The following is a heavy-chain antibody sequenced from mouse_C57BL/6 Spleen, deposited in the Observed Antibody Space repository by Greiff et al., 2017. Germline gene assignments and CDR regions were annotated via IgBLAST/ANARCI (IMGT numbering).Heavy chain of an antibody. Sequence: QVQLQQPGAELVRPGSSVKLSCKASGYTFTSYWMDWVKQRPGQGLEWIGNIYPSDSETHYNQKFKDKATLTVDKSSSTAYMQLSSLTSEDSAVYYCARNDGETFFDYWGQGTTLTVAS. D-gene: IGHD2-3*01. CDR2: IYPSDSET. CDR3: ARNDGETFFDY. V-gene: IGHV1-61*01. J-gene: IGHJ2*01. CDR1: GYTFTSYW.